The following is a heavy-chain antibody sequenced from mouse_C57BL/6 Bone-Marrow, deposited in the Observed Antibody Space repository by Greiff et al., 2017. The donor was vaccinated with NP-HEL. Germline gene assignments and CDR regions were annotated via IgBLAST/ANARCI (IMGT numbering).Heavy chain of an antibody. CDR1: GYTFTDYY. CDR2: INPNNGGT. V-gene: IGHV1-26*01. CDR3: ARETKGY. J-gene: IGHJ2*01. Sequence: VQLQQSGPELVKPGASVKISCKASGYTFTDYYMNWVKQSHGKSLEWIGDINPNNGGTSYNQKFKGKATLTVDKSSSTAYMELRSLTSEDSAVYYCARETKGYWGQGTTLTVSS.